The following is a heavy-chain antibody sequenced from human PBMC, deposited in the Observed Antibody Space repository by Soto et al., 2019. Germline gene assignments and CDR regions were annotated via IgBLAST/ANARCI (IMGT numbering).Heavy chain of an antibody. J-gene: IGHJ6*02. V-gene: IGHV5-51*01. D-gene: IGHD6-6*01. Sequence: EVQLVQSGAEVKKPGESLKISCTGSGYTFNTYWIAWVRQTPGKGLEWMGIIYAGDSDTRYSPSFQGRVTISADKSISTAYLQWSSLRASDTAMYYCARGGSSSTYYYYPMDVWGQGTTVTVSS. CDR2: IYAGDSDT. CDR3: ARGGSSSTYYYYPMDV. CDR1: GYTFNTYW.